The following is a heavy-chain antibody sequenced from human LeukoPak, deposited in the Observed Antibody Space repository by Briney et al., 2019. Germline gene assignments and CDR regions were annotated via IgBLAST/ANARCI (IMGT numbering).Heavy chain of an antibody. V-gene: IGHV3-66*01. Sequence: HPGGSLRLSCLVSGFTVSSNYMSWVRQTPGKGLEWVSVIYSGGTTKYADSVRGRFTIYRDTSKNTLFLQMNSLRVEDTAVYYCASKLTTGNWGQGTLATVSS. CDR1: GFTVSSNY. J-gene: IGHJ4*02. CDR3: ASKLTTGN. D-gene: IGHD4-17*01. CDR2: IYSGGTT.